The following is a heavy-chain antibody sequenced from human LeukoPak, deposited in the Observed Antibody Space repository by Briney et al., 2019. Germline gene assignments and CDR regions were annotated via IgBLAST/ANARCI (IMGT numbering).Heavy chain of an antibody. Sequence: PSETLSLTCTVSGGSISSSSYYWGWIRQPPGKGLEWIGSIYYSGSTYYNPSLKSRVTISVDTSKNQFSLKLSSVTAADTAVYYCARVVIWLVREKYPYYYYYMDVWGKGTTVTVSS. CDR1: GGSISSSSYY. V-gene: IGHV4-39*07. J-gene: IGHJ6*03. CDR3: ARVVIWLVREKYPYYYYYMDV. CDR2: IYYSGST. D-gene: IGHD6-6*01.